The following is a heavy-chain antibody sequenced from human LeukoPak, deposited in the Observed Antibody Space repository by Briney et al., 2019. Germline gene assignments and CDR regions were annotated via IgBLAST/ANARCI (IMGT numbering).Heavy chain of an antibody. CDR2: INHSGST. CDR1: GGSFSGYY. V-gene: IGHV4-34*01. Sequence: SETLSLTCAVYGGSFSGYYWSWIRQPPGKGLEWIGEINHSGSTNYNPSLKSRVTISVDTSKNQFSLKLSSVTAADTAVYYCARTTVRGVMFDYWGQGTLVTVSS. J-gene: IGHJ4*02. CDR3: ARTTVRGVMFDY. D-gene: IGHD3-10*01.